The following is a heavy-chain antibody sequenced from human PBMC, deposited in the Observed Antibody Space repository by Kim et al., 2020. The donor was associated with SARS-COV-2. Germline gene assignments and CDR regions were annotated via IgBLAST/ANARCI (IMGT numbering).Heavy chain of an antibody. Sequence: ADSVKGRFTISRDNAKNSLYLQMNSLRAEDTAVYYCARVPTTYYYYMDVWGKGTTVTVSS. J-gene: IGHJ6*03. CDR3: ARVPTTYYYYMDV. V-gene: IGHV3-11*01. D-gene: IGHD4-4*01.